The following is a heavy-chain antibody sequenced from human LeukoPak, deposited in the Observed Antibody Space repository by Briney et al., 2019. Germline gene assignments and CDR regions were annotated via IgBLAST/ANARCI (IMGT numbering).Heavy chain of an antibody. J-gene: IGHJ4*02. CDR3: AKQWVDC. CDR2: ISEGGENI. V-gene: IGHV3-23*01. CDR1: GFTFSSYA. Sequence: GGSLRLSCAVSGFTFSSYAMNWVRQAPGKGLEWVSSISEGGENIHYADSVKGRFTISRDNSQSTLFLQMTSLRAEDTAVYYCAKQWVDCWGQGTLVTVSS. D-gene: IGHD1-26*01.